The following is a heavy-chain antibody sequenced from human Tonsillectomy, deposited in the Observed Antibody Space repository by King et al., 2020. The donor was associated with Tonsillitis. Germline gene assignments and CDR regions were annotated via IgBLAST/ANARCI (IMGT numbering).Heavy chain of an antibody. CDR2: IYWDDDK. CDR3: AHTSYHYVWGSFPH. V-gene: IGHV2-5*02. D-gene: IGHD3-16*01. CDR1: GFSLSTSGVG. J-gene: IGHJ4*02. Sequence: TLQESGPTLVKPPQTLTLTCTFSGFSLSTSGVGVGWIRQPPGQALEWLALIYWDDDKRYSPSLKSRLTITKDTSKDQVVLTMTNMDPVDTATYYCAHTSYHYVWGSFPHWGQGTLVTVSS.